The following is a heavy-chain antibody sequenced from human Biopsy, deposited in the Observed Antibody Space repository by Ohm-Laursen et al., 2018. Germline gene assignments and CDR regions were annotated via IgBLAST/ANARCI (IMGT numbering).Heavy chain of an antibody. CDR1: GYPFTFYE. V-gene: IGHV1-8*01. CDR3: ARFDNGFDK. CDR2: MNPDSGNT. J-gene: IGHJ4*02. D-gene: IGHD2-8*01. Sequence: ASVKASCKASGYPFTFYEINWARQAAGQGLEWLGWMNPDSGNTGSAQKFHDRVNMAMNTSINTAYLELSSLRSEDTAVYYCARFDNGFDKWGQGTLVTVSS.